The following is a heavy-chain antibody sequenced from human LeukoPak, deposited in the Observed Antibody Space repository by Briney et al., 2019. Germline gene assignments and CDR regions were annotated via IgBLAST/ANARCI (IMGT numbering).Heavy chain of an antibody. CDR1: GGTFSSYP. J-gene: IGHJ4*02. Sequence: ASVKVSCKASGGTFSSYPISWVRQAPGQGLEWMGWITTYNGNTNSAQKLQGRVTMTTDTSTSTAYMDLRGLRSDDTAVYYCARGYDYGDYVGDFDYWGQGTLVTVSS. D-gene: IGHD4-17*01. CDR3: ARGYDYGDYVGDFDY. V-gene: IGHV1-18*01. CDR2: ITTYNGNT.